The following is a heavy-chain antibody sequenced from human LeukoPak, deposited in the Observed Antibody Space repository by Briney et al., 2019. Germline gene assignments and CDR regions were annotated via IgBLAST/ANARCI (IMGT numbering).Heavy chain of an antibody. CDR3: ARASLYDILTGYANWFDP. J-gene: IGHJ5*02. D-gene: IGHD3-9*01. CDR1: GYTFTGYY. CDR2: INPNSGGT. Sequence: GASVKVSCKASGYTFTGYYMHWVRQAPGQGLEWMGWINPNSGGTNYAQKFQGRVTMTRDTSISTAYMELSRLRSDDTAVYYCARASLYDILTGYANWFDPWGQGTLVTVSS. V-gene: IGHV1-2*02.